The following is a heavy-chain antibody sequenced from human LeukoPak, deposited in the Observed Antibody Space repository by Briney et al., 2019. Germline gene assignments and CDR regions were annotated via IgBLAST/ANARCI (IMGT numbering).Heavy chain of an antibody. CDR1: GGSFSGYY. V-gene: IGHV4-34*01. Sequence: PSETLSLTCAVCGGSFSGYYWSWIRQPPGKGLEWIGEINHSGSTNYNPSLKSRVTISVDTSKNQFSLKLSSVTAADTAVYYCASEYSSSSFDYWGQGTLVTVSS. J-gene: IGHJ4*02. D-gene: IGHD6-6*01. CDR3: ASEYSSSSFDY. CDR2: INHSGST.